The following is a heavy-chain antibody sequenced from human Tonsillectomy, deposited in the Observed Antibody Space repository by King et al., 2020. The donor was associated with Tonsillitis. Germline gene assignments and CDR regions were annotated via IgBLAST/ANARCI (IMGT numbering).Heavy chain of an antibody. CDR3: TAGPVGATSFDY. Sequence: VQLVESGGGLVQPGRSLRLSCTASGFTFGDYAMSWFRQAPGKGLEWVGFIRTKGYGGTTEYAASVKGRFTISRDDSKSIAYLQMNSLKTADTAVYYRTAGPVGATSFDYWGQGILVTVSS. CDR1: GFTFGDYA. D-gene: IGHD1-26*01. CDR2: IRTKGYGGTT. J-gene: IGHJ4*02. V-gene: IGHV3-49*03.